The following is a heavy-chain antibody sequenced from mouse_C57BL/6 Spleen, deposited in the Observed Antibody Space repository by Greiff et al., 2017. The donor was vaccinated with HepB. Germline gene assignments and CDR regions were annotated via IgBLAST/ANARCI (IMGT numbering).Heavy chain of an antibody. CDR2: INPYNGGT. V-gene: IGHV1-19*01. J-gene: IGHJ2*01. D-gene: IGHD2-4*01. CDR3: ARERDYENYFDY. Sequence: VQLQQSGPVLVKPGASVKMSCKASGYTFTDYYMNWVKQSHGKSLEWIGVINPYNGGTSYNQKFKGKATLTVDKSSSTAYMELNSLTSEDSAVYYCARERDYENYFDYWGQGTTLTVSS. CDR1: GYTFTDYY.